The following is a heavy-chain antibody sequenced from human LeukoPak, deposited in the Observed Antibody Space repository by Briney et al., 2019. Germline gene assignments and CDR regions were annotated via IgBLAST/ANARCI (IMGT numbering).Heavy chain of an antibody. CDR3: ARDYDYFWGTYRYTRAFDY. CDR2: MSAYNGNT. J-gene: IGHJ4*02. D-gene: IGHD3-16*02. CDR1: GHTLSIVC. V-gene: IGHV1-18*04. Sequence: VSVNLSREPSGHTLSIVCNRCVPHAPGQRLECMRWMSAYNGNTNNTQKFQGRDTMATDTSTSTVYMEVRTVRSDDTAVYYCARDYDYFWGTYRYTRAFDYWGQGTLVTVSP.